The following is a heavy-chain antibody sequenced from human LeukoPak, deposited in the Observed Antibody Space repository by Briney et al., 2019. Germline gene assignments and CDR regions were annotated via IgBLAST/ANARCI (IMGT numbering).Heavy chain of an antibody. CDR3: ARDGGGGYVGNY. CDR1: GYTFTNYG. CDR2: ISAYNGNT. J-gene: IGHJ4*02. D-gene: IGHD5-12*01. Sequence: ASVKVSCKASGYTFTNYGIIWVRQAPGQGLEWMGWISAYNGNTKYPQKFQGRLTMTTGTSRSTTYMELRSLRSDDTAVYYCARDGGGGYVGNYWGQGTLVTVSS. V-gene: IGHV1-18*01.